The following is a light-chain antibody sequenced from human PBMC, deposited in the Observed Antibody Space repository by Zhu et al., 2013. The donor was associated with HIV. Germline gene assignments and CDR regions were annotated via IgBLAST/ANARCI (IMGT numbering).Light chain of an antibody. CDR3: QQYKTHST. V-gene: IGKV1-5*01. Sequence: DIQLTQSPSTLATSVGDRVTITCRASQSISNWLAWYQQKPGKAPKLLIYDASKLESGVPSRFSGSGSGTEFSLTISSLQPDDFATYCCQQYKTHSTFGQGTKLEIK. J-gene: IGKJ2*01. CDR2: DAS. CDR1: QSISNW.